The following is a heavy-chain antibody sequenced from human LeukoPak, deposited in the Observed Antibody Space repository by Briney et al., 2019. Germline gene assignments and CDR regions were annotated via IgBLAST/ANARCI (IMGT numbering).Heavy chain of an antibody. D-gene: IGHD2-15*01. CDR2: IWYDGSNK. Sequence: GGSLRLSCAASGFTFSSSAMSWVRQAPGKGLEWVAVIWYDGSNKYYADSVKGRFTISRDNSKNTLYLQMNSLRAEDTAVYYCARDKGTPVANYFDYWGQGTLVTVSS. CDR3: ARDKGTPVANYFDY. V-gene: IGHV3-33*08. CDR1: GFTFSSSA. J-gene: IGHJ4*02.